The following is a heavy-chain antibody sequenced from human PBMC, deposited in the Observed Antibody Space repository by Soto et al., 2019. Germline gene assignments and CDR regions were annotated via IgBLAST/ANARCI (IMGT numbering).Heavy chain of an antibody. V-gene: IGHV4-4*02. Sequence: QVQLQESGPGLVKPSGTLSLTCAVSGASITNDNWWSWVRQPPGKGLEWIGEIFHTGSTNYNPSLKSRVTISVDKSKNQFSLNLSSVTAADAAVFYCAGGRRVAFDHWGQGTLVTVSS. CDR1: GASITNDNW. D-gene: IGHD2-15*01. J-gene: IGHJ4*02. CDR2: IFHTGST. CDR3: AGGRRVAFDH.